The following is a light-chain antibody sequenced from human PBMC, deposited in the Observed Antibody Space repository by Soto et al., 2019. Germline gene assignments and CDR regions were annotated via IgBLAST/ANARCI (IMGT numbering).Light chain of an antibody. CDR3: QQEGSSPWT. V-gene: IGKV3-20*01. J-gene: IGKJ1*01. CDR2: GAS. Sequence: EIVLTQSPGTLSLSPGERATLSCRASQSVSSSYLAWYQQKPGQAPRLLIYGASSRATGIPDRFSGSGSGTNFPLTISRLEPEDFAVDYWQQEGSSPWTFGQGTKVEIK. CDR1: QSVSSSY.